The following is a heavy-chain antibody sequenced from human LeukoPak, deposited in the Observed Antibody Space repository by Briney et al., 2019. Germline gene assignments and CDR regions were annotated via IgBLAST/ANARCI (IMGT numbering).Heavy chain of an antibody. D-gene: IGHD1-26*01. Sequence: GGSLRLSCAASGFTFSSFGMHWVRQAPGKGLEWVAFIQHDAGNRQYADSVKGRFTISRDNSKTTLYMQMNSLTAEDTAVYYCAKSFTGSYLDYFDCWGQGTLVTVSS. V-gene: IGHV3-30*02. J-gene: IGHJ4*02. CDR2: IQHDAGNR. CDR3: AKSFTGSYLDYFDC. CDR1: GFTFSSFG.